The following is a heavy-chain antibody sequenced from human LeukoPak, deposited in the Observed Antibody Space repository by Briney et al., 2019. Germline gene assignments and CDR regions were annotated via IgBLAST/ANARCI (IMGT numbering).Heavy chain of an antibody. CDR1: GYTFTSYA. J-gene: IGHJ4*02. CDR3: ARSDRKYCSGGSCYTFYY. CDR2: INAGNGNT. V-gene: IGHV1-3*01. Sequence: ASVKVSCKASGYTFTSYAMHWVRQAPGQRLEWMGWINAGNGNTKYSQKFQGRVTITRDTSASTACMELSSLRSEDTAVYYCARSDRKYCSGGSCYTFYYWGQGTLVTVSS. D-gene: IGHD2-15*01.